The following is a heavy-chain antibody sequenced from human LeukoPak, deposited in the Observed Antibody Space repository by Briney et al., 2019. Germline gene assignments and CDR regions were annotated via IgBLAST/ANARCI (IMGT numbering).Heavy chain of an antibody. D-gene: IGHD5-24*01. V-gene: IGHV3-21*05. CDR3: ARGSGYNFGPYDY. J-gene: IGHJ4*02. Sequence: GGSLRLSCAASGFTFSSYSMNWVRQAPGKGLEWVSYISSSSSYIYYADSVKGRFTISRDNSKNTLYLQMNSLRAEDTAVYYCARGSGYNFGPYDYWGQGTLVTVSS. CDR1: GFTFSSYS. CDR2: ISSSSSYI.